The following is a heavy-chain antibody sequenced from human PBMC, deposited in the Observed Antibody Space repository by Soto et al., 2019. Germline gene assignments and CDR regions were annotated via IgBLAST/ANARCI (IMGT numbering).Heavy chain of an antibody. D-gene: IGHD2-2*01. Sequence: QVQLRESGPGLVRPSETLSLTCAVSGGSISSGYWWGWVRQPPGKGLEWIGEISRGGNPNYNPSLKGRVTISVDTSNNEFSLRLNSVTAADTAVYYCVRNADFCSDFWGQGTLVTVSS. CDR2: ISRGGNP. J-gene: IGHJ4*02. CDR3: VRNADFCSDF. CDR1: GGSISSGYW. V-gene: IGHV4-4*02.